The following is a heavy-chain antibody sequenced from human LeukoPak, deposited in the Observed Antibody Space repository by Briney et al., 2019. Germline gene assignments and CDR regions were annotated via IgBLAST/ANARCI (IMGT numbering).Heavy chain of an antibody. CDR1: GGSISSYY. V-gene: IGHV4-59*01. CDR2: IYYSGST. Sequence: PSETLSLTCTVSGGSISSYYWSWIRQPPGKGLEWIGYIYYSGSTNYNPSLKSRVTISVDTSKNQFSLKLSSVTAADTAVYYCARSYDSSGYYLDAWGKGTTVTVSS. J-gene: IGHJ6*03. D-gene: IGHD3-22*01. CDR3: ARSYDSSGYYLDA.